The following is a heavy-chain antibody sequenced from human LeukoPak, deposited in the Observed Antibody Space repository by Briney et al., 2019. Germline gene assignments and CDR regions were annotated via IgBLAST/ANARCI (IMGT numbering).Heavy chain of an antibody. CDR3: ARDIPHYDILTGYYKGYGMDV. J-gene: IGHJ6*02. CDR1: GFTFSGHA. CDR2: ITGSGDSA. V-gene: IGHV3-23*01. Sequence: SGGSLRLSCAASGFTFSGHAMSWVRQAPGKGLEWVSRITGSGDSADYADSVKGRFTISKDNSKKTLYLQMNSLRDEDTAVYYCARDIPHYDILTGYYKGYGMDVWGQGTTVTVSS. D-gene: IGHD3-9*01.